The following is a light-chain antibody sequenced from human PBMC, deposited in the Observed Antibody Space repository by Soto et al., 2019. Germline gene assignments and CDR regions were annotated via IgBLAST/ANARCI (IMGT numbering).Light chain of an antibody. CDR3: QHRSNWPPWS. J-gene: IGKJ1*01. CDR2: DAS. V-gene: IGKV3-11*01. Sequence: EIVLTQSPATLSLSPGERATLSCRASQSVSSYLAWYQQKPGQAPRLLIYDASNRATGIPARFSGSGSGTDFTLPISSLEPEDCAVYYCQHRSNWPPWSFGQGTKVDIK. CDR1: QSVSSY.